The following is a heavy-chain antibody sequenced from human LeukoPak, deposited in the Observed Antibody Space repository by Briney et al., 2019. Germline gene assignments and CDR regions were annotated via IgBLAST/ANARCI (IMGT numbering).Heavy chain of an antibody. D-gene: IGHD5-24*01. J-gene: IGHJ4*02. V-gene: IGHV3-21*01. CDR1: GFTFSSYT. CDR2: ISSSSSYI. Sequence: GGSLRLSCAASGFTFSSYTMNWVRQAPGKGLEWVSSISSSSSYIYYADSVKGRFTIFRDNAKNSLYLQMNSLRAEDTAVYYCARAGSGNNYYFDYWGQGTLVTVSS. CDR3: ARAGSGNNYYFDY.